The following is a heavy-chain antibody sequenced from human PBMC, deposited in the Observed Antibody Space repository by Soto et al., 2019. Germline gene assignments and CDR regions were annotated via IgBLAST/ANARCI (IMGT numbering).Heavy chain of an antibody. J-gene: IGHJ4*02. Sequence: EASVKVSCKASGYTFTSYYMHWVRQAPGQGLEWMGIINPSGGSTSYAQKFQGRVTMTRDTSTSTVYMELSSLRSEDTAVYYCARDPNYDFWSGYSDYWGQGTLVTVSS. CDR2: INPSGGST. V-gene: IGHV1-46*03. D-gene: IGHD3-3*01. CDR3: ARDPNYDFWSGYSDY. CDR1: GYTFTSYY.